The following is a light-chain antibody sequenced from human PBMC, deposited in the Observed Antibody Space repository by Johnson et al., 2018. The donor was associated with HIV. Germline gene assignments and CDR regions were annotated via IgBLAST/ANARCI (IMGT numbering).Light chain of an antibody. J-gene: IGLJ1*01. CDR3: ATWDSSLGAHYV. Sequence: QSVLTQPPSVSAAPGQKVTISCSGSSSNIGNNYVSWYQQLPGTAPKLLIYDNNKRPSGIPDRFSASKSGTSATLDISGLQTGDEADYYCATWDSSLGAHYVFGTGTKVTVI. V-gene: IGLV1-51*01. CDR2: DNN. CDR1: SSNIGNNY.